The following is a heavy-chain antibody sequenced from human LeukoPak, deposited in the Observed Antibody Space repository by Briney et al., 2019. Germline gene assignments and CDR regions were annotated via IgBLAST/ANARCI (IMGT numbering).Heavy chain of an antibody. CDR3: AREDYGEQNFDY. D-gene: IGHD4-17*01. CDR1: GGSFSGYY. CDR2: INHSGST. J-gene: IGHJ4*02. Sequence: SETLSLTCAVYGGSFSGYYWSWIRQPPGKGLEWIGEINHSGSTNYNPSLKGRVTISVDTSRNQFSLKLSSVTAADTAVYYCAREDYGEQNFDYWGQGTLVTVSS. V-gene: IGHV4-34*01.